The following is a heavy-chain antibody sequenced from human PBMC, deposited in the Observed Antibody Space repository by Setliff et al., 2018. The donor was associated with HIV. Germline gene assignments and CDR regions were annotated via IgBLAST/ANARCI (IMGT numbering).Heavy chain of an antibody. Sequence: GGSLRLSCSASGFTFNSYWMSWVRQAPGKGLEWVANIKQDESEEYYKDSVKGRLAISRDNANNSLHLQMNSLRVEDTAIYYCARAAPRAGAAPLAYDYWGQGTLVTVSS. CDR2: IKQDESEE. J-gene: IGHJ4*02. D-gene: IGHD1-26*01. CDR3: ARAAPRAGAAPLAYDY. CDR1: GFTFNSYW. V-gene: IGHV3-7*01.